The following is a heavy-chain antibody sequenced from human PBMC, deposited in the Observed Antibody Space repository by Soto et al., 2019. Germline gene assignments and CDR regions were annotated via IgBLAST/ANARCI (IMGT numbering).Heavy chain of an antibody. Sequence: SGPTLVNPPQTLTLTCTFSGFSLSTSGMRVSWIRQPPGKALEWLARIDWDDDKFYSTSLKTRLTISKDTSKNQVVLTMTNMDPVDTATYYCARIGTGNWPDYWGQGTLVTVSS. CDR3: ARIGTGNWPDY. CDR1: GFSLSTSGMR. J-gene: IGHJ4*02. V-gene: IGHV2-70*04. CDR2: IDWDDDK. D-gene: IGHD1-1*01.